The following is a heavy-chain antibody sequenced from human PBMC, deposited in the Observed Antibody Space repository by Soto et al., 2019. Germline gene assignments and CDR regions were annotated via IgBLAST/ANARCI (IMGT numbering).Heavy chain of an antibody. CDR3: ARADYDFWCGPPPNWFDP. CDR2: IYYSGST. Sequence: SETLSLTCTVSGGSISSGDYYWSWIRQPPGKGLEWIGYIYYSGSTYYNPSLKSRVTISVDTSKNQFSLKLSSVTAADTAVYYCARADYDFWCGPPPNWFDPWGQGTLVTVSS. V-gene: IGHV4-30-4*01. CDR1: GGSISSGDYY. D-gene: IGHD3-3*01. J-gene: IGHJ5*02.